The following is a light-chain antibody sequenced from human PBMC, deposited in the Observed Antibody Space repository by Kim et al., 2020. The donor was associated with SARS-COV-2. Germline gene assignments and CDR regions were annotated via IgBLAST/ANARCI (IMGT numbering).Light chain of an antibody. CDR1: QSVSSQ. J-gene: IGKJ4*01. CDR2: GAS. Sequence: EIVLTQSPGTLSLSPGERATLSCRASQSVSSQLAWYQQKPGQAPRLLIYGASSRATGIPDRFSGSGSGADFTLTISRLEPEDFAVYYCQQYGSSHLTFGGGTKVDIK. V-gene: IGKV3-20*01. CDR3: QQYGSSHLT.